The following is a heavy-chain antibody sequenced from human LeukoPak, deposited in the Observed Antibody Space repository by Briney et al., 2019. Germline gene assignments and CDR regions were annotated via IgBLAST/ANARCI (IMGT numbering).Heavy chain of an antibody. V-gene: IGHV3-23*01. CDR3: AKATYGSGSDYILGFDY. D-gene: IGHD3-10*01. CDR1: GFTGSYA. J-gene: IGHJ4*02. Sequence: PGGSLRLSCAASGFTGSYAMSWVRQAPGKGVEWVSGISGSGGSTYYEDSVKGRLTISRDNSKNTLYLQMNSLRAEDTAVYYCAKATYGSGSDYILGFDYWGQGTLVTVSS. CDR2: ISGSGGST.